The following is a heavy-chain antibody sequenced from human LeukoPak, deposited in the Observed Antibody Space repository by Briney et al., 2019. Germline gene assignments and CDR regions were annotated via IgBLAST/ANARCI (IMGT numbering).Heavy chain of an antibody. CDR2: IYYSGST. Sequence: SETLSLTCTVAGGSISSYYWSWNRQPPGKGLEWIGYIYYSGSTNYNPSLKSRVTISVDTSKNQFSLKLSSVTAADTAVYYCARGELLPRAFAFDIWGQGRMVTVSS. J-gene: IGHJ3*02. D-gene: IGHD2-15*01. V-gene: IGHV4-59*01. CDR1: GGSISSYY. CDR3: ARGELLPRAFAFDI.